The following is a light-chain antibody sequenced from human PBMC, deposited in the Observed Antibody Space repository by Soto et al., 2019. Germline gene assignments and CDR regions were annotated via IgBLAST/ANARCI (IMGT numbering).Light chain of an antibody. V-gene: IGKV2-28*01. CDR1: QSLLHSNGYYY. Sequence: DIVMTQSPLSLSVTPGEPASISCRSSQSLLHSNGYYYLDWYLQKPGQSPRLLIYLGSNRASGVPDRFSGSGSGTDFTLKISRVEAEDVGVYYCMQALQTPRTFGQGTRVEIK. CDR2: LGS. J-gene: IGKJ1*01. CDR3: MQALQTPRT.